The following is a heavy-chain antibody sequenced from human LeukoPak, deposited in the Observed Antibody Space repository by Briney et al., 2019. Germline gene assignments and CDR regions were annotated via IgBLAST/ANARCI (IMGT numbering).Heavy chain of an antibody. CDR3: ARGRPYYYGSGSDY. D-gene: IGHD3-10*01. V-gene: IGHV4-4*07. J-gene: IGHJ4*02. CDR1: GGSITSYY. CDR2: IHSSGGT. Sequence: SETLSLTCTVSGGSITSYYWTYIRQPAGKGLEWIGRIHSSGGTNYSPSLKSRVTMSLDTSKNQFSLNLSSVTAADTAIYYCARGRPYYYGSGSDYWGQGTLVTVSS.